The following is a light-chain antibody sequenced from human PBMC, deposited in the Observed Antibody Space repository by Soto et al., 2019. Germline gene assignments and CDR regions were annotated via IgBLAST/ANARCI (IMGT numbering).Light chain of an antibody. Sequence: DVVMTQSPLSLPVTLGQPASISCRSIKSVVYRVGTPYLTWFQQRPGQSPRRLIYRVSNRDSGVPDRFSGSASGTDFTLNISRVEAEDVGIYYCMQGTYWPPTFGRGTKVEIK. J-gene: IGKJ1*01. CDR1: KSVVYRVGTPY. CDR3: MQGTYWPPT. CDR2: RVS. V-gene: IGKV2-30*01.